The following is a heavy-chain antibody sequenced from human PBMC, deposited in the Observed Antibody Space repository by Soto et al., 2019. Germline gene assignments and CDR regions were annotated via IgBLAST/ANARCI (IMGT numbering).Heavy chain of an antibody. Sequence: QVQLQESGPGLVKPSQTLSLTCTVSGGSISSGGHYWSWIRQHPGKGLEWIGYIYYSGSTYYNPPLKSRANVAVDTSKTQSSLKLSSVTAADTAVYYCAREGGTVGATAADYWGQGTLVTVSS. CDR3: AREGGTVGATAADY. D-gene: IGHD1-26*01. V-gene: IGHV4-31*03. CDR2: IYYSGST. J-gene: IGHJ4*02. CDR1: GGSISSGGHY.